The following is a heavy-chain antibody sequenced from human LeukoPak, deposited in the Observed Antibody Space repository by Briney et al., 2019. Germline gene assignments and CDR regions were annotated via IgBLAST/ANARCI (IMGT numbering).Heavy chain of an antibody. CDR1: GFTFSSYS. V-gene: IGHV3-21*01. D-gene: IGHD6-13*01. Sequence: GGSPRLSCAASGFTFSSYSMNWVRQAPGKGLEWVSSISSSSSYIYYADSVKGRFTISRDNAKNSLYLQMNSLRAEDTAVYYCAREPATVLTGIAAAGDFDYWAREPWSPSPQ. CDR3: AREPATVLTGIAAAGDFDY. J-gene: IGHJ4*02. CDR2: ISSSSSYI.